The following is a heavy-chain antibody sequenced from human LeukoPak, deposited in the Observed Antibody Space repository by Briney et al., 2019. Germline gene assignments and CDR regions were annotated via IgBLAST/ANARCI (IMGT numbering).Heavy chain of an antibody. J-gene: IGHJ4*02. CDR1: GFTVSSNY. V-gene: IGHV3-53*04. Sequence: PGGSLRLSCAVSGFTVSSNYMSWVRQPPGKGLEWVSVIYSGGSTYYADPVKGRFTISRHDSRDTLYLQMNSLRVEDTAVYYCARDLSGVNPFDYWGQGTLVTVSS. CDR2: IYSGGST. D-gene: IGHD2-8*01. CDR3: ARDLSGVNPFDY.